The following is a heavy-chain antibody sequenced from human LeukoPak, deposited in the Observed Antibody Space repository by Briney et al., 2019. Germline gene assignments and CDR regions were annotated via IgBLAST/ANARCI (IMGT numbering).Heavy chain of an antibody. J-gene: IGHJ4*02. CDR1: GGTLSSYA. CDR2: IIPIFAIV. V-gene: IGHV1-69*04. CDR3: ARADSSGYSLDENFDY. Sequence: AASVKVSCKASGGTLSSYALNWVRQAPGQGLEWIGRIIPIFAIVNYAQTFQGRVTITADKSTNTAYMELSSLRFEDTAFYYGARADSSGYSLDENFDYWGQGTLVTVSS. D-gene: IGHD3-22*01.